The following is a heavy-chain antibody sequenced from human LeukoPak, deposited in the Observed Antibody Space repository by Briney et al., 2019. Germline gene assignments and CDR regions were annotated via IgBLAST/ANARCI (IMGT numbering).Heavy chain of an antibody. J-gene: IGHJ4*02. V-gene: IGHV3-23*01. D-gene: IGHD4-17*01. CDR2: ISGSGGST. CDR1: GFTFSIYG. Sequence: GGTLRLFCAASGFTFSIYGMSWARQAPGKGLECVSAISGSGGSTYYADYVKGRFTISRDNSKNTLYLQMNSLRVEDTAVYYCAPHTVDYGDYPFDYWGQGALVTVSS. CDR3: APHTVDYGDYPFDY.